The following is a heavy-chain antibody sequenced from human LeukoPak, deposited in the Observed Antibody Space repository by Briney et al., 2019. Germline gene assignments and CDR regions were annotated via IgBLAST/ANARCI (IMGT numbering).Heavy chain of an antibody. CDR1: GFTFTSYA. Sequence: GGSLRLSCAASGFTFTSYAIAWDRQAPGKGLDWVSTISASGDSTYYADSVKGPFAISRDNSKNTLYLQMNSLRAEETAVYYCAKALGYCSSTSCGPFDPWGQGTLVTVSS. J-gene: IGHJ5*02. CDR2: ISASGDST. D-gene: IGHD2-2*01. V-gene: IGHV3-23*01. CDR3: AKALGYCSSTSCGPFDP.